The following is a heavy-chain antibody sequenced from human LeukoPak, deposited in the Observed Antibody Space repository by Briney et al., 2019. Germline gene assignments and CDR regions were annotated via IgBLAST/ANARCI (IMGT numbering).Heavy chain of an antibody. Sequence: GGSLRLSCAASGFTFDDYAMHWVRQAPGKGLEWVSLISEDGGSTYYADSVKGRFTISRDNSKNSLYLQMNSLRTEDTALYYCAYDSSGIHGFDYWGQGTLVTVSS. D-gene: IGHD2-15*01. V-gene: IGHV3-43*02. CDR3: AYDSSGIHGFDY. CDR2: ISEDGGST. J-gene: IGHJ4*02. CDR1: GFTFDDYA.